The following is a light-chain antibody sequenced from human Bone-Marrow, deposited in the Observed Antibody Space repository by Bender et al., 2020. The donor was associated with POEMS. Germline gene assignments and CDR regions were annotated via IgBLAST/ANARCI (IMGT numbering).Light chain of an antibody. CDR2: KDT. Sequence: SYELTQPPSVSVSPGQTARITCSGNALTKQSVYWYQQKPGRAPLVVISKDTERPSGIPERFSGSTSGTKVTLTISGVQAEDEADYYCQSADTTSSYVIFGGGTTLTVL. CDR3: QSADTTSSYVI. CDR1: ALTKQS. J-gene: IGLJ2*01. V-gene: IGLV3-25*03.